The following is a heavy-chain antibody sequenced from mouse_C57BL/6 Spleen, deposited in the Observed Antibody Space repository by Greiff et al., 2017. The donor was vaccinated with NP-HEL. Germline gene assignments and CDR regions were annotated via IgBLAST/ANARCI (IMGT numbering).Heavy chain of an antibody. D-gene: IGHD1-1*02. J-gene: IGHJ2*01. CDR2: ILPESGST. V-gene: IGHV1-9*01. Sequence: VQLQQSGAELMKPGASVKLSCKATGYTFTDYWIEWVKQRPGHGLEWIGEILPESGSTNYNAKFKGKATFTADTSSNTAYMQLSSLTTEDSAIYYCARYCGDYLDYWGQGTTLTVSS. CDR3: ARYCGDYLDY. CDR1: GYTFTDYW.